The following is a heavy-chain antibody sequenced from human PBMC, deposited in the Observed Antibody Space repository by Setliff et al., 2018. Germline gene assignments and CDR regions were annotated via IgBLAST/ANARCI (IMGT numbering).Heavy chain of an antibody. V-gene: IGHV5-51*01. J-gene: IGHJ4*02. CDR1: GYSFTTYW. Sequence: PGESLKISCKGSGYSFTTYWIGWVRQMPGKGLEWMGIIYPGDSDTSYSPSFQGRVTISVDKSSNTAYLQWSSLKASDTAMYYCARDTNYEGAYDSWGQGTLVTVSS. CDR2: IYPGDSDT. D-gene: IGHD3-3*01. CDR3: ARDTNYEGAYDS.